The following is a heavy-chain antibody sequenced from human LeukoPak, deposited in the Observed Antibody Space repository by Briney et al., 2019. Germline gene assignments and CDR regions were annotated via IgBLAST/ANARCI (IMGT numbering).Heavy chain of an antibody. CDR3: TTQISQERIAAAPLDY. V-gene: IGHV3-15*01. D-gene: IGHD6-13*01. Sequence: PGGSLRLSCAASVFTYSNAWMSWVRQAPGKGLEWVGRIKSKTDGGTTDYAAPVKGRFTISRDDSKNTLYLQMNSLKTEDTAVYYCTTQISQERIAAAPLDYWGQGTLVTVSS. CDR2: IKSKTDGGTT. J-gene: IGHJ4*02. CDR1: VFTYSNAW.